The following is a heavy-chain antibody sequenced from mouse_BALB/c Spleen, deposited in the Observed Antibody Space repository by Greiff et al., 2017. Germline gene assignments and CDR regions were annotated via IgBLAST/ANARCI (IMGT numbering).Heavy chain of an antibody. CDR2: ISSGGSYT. Sequence: EVQLVESGGDLVKPGGSLKLSCAASGFTFTSYGMSWVRQTPDKRLEWVATISSGGSYTYYPDSVKGRFTISKDNAKNTLYLQMSSLKSEDTAMYYCAGLIYTVRYFDYWGQGTTLTVSS. D-gene: IGHD1-1*01. CDR3: AGLIYTVRYFDY. CDR1: GFTFTSYG. J-gene: IGHJ2*01. V-gene: IGHV5-6*01.